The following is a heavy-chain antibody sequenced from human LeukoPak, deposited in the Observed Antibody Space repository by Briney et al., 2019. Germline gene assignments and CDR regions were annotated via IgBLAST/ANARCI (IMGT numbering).Heavy chain of an antibody. D-gene: IGHD5-24*01. CDR1: GGSISSGGYS. V-gene: IGHV4-30-2*01. J-gene: IGHJ5*02. CDR2: IYHSGST. CDR3: ASEEIRSWFDP. Sequence: SQTLSLTCAVSGGSISSGGYSWSWIRQPPGKGLEWIGYIYHSGSTYYNPSLKSRVTISVDRSKNQFSLKLSSVTAADTAVYYCASEEIRSWFDPWGQGTLVTVSS.